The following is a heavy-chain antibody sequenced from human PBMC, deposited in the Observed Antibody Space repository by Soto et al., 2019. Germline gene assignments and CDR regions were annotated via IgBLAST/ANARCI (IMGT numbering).Heavy chain of an antibody. CDR1: GFTFSTYA. Sequence: EVQLLESGGGLVQPGGSLRLSCSTSGFTFSTYAMNWVRLAPGKGLEWVSALSGSGGTSYYADSVRGRFTISRDNSKNSVYLEMNSLSAEDTALYYCARESEDLTSNFDYWGQGTLVTVSS. CDR2: LSGSGGTS. CDR3: ARESEDLTSNFDY. J-gene: IGHJ4*02. V-gene: IGHV3-23*01.